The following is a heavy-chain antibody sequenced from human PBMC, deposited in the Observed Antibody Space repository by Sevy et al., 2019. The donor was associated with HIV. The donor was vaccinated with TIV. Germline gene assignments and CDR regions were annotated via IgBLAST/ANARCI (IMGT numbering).Heavy chain of an antibody. Sequence: GGSLRLSCAASGFSVGSNSMNWVRQAPGKGLEWVSFISFTTNNTYYVDSEKGRFTISRDNAKNSVYLQMNSLRAEDTAVYYCSSGGGYWGQGTLVTISS. CDR1: GFSVGSNS. J-gene: IGHJ4*02. CDR3: SSGGGY. CDR2: ISFTTNNT. D-gene: IGHD3-16*01. V-gene: IGHV3-21*01.